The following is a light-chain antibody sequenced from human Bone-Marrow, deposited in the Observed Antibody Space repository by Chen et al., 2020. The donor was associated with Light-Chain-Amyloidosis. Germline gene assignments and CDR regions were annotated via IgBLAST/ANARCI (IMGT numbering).Light chain of an antibody. V-gene: IGLV3-21*02. CDR2: DDS. CDR3: QVWDSASDGGV. J-gene: IGLJ3*02. CDR1: NIGSKS. Sequence: SHVLTQPPTAPVSPGQTARITRGGNNIGSKSVHWYQQKPGQAPILVVYDDSDRPSGIPGRFSGSNCGITASLTISRVEAGDEADYYCQVWDSASDGGVFGGGTKLTVL.